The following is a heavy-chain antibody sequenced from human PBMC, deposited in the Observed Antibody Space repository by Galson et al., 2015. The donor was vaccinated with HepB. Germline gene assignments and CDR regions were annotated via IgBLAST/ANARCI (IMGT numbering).Heavy chain of an antibody. J-gene: IGHJ4*02. CDR1: GGTFSSYA. CDR2: IIPIFGTA. CDR3: ARELDSSGYYSFFGY. V-gene: IGHV1-69*13. Sequence: SVKVSCKASGGTFSSYAISWVRQAPGQGLEWMGGIIPIFGTANYAQKFQGRVTITADESTSTAYMELSSLRSEDTAVYYCARELDSSGYYSFFGYWGQGTLVTVSS. D-gene: IGHD3-22*01.